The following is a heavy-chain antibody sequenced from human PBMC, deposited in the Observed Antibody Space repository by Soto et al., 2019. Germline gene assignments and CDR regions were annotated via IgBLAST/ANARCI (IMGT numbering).Heavy chain of an antibody. CDR3: ARTTVAHITMVRGAILKYNWFDP. CDR1: GGSFSGYY. V-gene: IGHV4-34*01. J-gene: IGHJ5*02. Sequence: SETLSLTCAVYGGSFSGYYWSWIRQPPGKGLEWIGEINHSGSTNYNPSLKSRVTISVDTSKNQFSLKLSCVTAAFTAVYYSARTTVAHITMVRGAILKYNWFDPWGQGTLVTVS. D-gene: IGHD3-10*01. CDR2: INHSGST.